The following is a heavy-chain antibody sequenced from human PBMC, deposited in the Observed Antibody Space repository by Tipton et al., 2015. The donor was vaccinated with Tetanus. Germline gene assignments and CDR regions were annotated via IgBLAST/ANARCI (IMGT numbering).Heavy chain of an antibody. CDR1: GGSVSSYY. CDR3: ARQKRGYSYGAFDY. V-gene: IGHV4-59*02. Sequence: TLSLTCNVSGGSVSSYYWTWIRQPPGKGLEWIGYIYYNGKTKYNPSLKSRVSITIDTPKNQFSLTVNSVTAADTAVYYCARQKRGYSYGAFDYWGQGTLVTVSS. CDR2: IYYNGKT. D-gene: IGHD5-18*01. J-gene: IGHJ4*02.